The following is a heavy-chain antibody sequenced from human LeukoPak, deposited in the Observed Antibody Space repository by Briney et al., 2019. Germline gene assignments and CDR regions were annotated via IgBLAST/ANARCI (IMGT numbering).Heavy chain of an antibody. CDR3: ARGLPPVMKYYFDY. J-gene: IGHJ4*02. V-gene: IGHV3-33*01. D-gene: IGHD4-11*01. Sequence: PGGSLRLPCAASGFTFNSYGMHWVRQAPGKGLEWVAVMWYDGSNKYYADSVKGRFTISRDDSKNTLYLQMNSLRAEDTAMYYCARGLPPVMKYYFDYWGQGTLVTVSS. CDR1: GFTFNSYG. CDR2: MWYDGSNK.